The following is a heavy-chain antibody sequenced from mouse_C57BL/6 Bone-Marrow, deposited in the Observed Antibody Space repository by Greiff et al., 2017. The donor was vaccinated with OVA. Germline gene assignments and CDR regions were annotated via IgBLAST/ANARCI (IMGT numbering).Heavy chain of an antibody. CDR2: ISSGGSYT. CDR3: ASGSAVLWLYAMDY. J-gene: IGHJ4*01. V-gene: IGHV5-6*01. CDR1: GFTFSSYG. D-gene: IGHD2-2*01. Sequence: EVKLVESGGDLVKPGGSLKLSCAASGFTFSSYGLSWVRQTPDKRLEWVATISSGGSYTYYPDSVKGRFTISRDNAKNTLYLQMSSLKSEDTAMYDYASGSAVLWLYAMDYWGQGTSITVSS.